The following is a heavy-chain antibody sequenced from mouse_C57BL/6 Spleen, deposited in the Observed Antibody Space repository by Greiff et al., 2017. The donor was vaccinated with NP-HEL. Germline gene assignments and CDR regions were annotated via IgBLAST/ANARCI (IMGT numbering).Heavy chain of an antibody. D-gene: IGHD1-1*02. CDR3: TRRYGPDWYFDV. Sequence: VKLMESGAELVRPGASVTLSCKASGYTFTDYEMHWVKQTPVHGLEWIGAIDPETGGTAYNQKFKGKAILTADKSSSTAYMELRSLTSEDSAVYYCTRRYGPDWYFDVWGTGTTVTVSS. CDR1: GYTFTDYE. J-gene: IGHJ1*03. CDR2: IDPETGGT. V-gene: IGHV1-15*01.